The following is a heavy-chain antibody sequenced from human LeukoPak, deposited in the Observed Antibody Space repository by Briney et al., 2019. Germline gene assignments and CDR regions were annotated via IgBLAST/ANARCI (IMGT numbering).Heavy chain of an antibody. CDR3: ARWSRDGYSGGAFDI. J-gene: IGHJ3*02. Sequence: SVKVSCKASGGTFSSYAISWVRQAPGQGLEWMGGIIPIFGTANYAQKFQGRVTITTDESTSTAHMELSSLRSEDTAVYYCARWSRDGYSGGAFDIWGQGTMVTVSS. CDR2: IIPIFGTA. CDR1: GGTFSSYA. V-gene: IGHV1-69*05. D-gene: IGHD5-24*01.